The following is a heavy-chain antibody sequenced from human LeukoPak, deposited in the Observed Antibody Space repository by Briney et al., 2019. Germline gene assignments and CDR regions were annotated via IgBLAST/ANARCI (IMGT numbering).Heavy chain of an antibody. D-gene: IGHD6-13*01. CDR3: AKALAAAGIFGGDAFDI. CDR1: GFTFSSYA. V-gene: IGHV3-23*01. CDR2: ISGSGGST. J-gene: IGHJ3*02. Sequence: PGGSLRLSCAASGFTFSSYAMSWVRQAPGKGLEWVSVISGSGGSTYYADSVKGRFTISRDNSKNTLYLQMNSLRAEDTAVYYCAKALAAAGIFGGDAFDIWGQGTMVTVSS.